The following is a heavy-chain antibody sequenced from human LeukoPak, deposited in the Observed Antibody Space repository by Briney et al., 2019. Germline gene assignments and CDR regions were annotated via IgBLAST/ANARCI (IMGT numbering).Heavy chain of an antibody. CDR2: ISSSGSTM. CDR3: ARTTEDCSSTSCYQYWFDP. V-gene: IGHV3-48*04. CDR1: GFTFAGCG. Sequence: GGSLRLSCAASGFTFAGCGMSCVRQAPGKGLDWVSYISSSGSTMYYADSVKGRFTISRDNAKNSVYLQMNSLRAEDTAVYYCARTTEDCSSTSCYQYWFDPWGQGTLVTVSS. J-gene: IGHJ5*02. D-gene: IGHD2-2*01.